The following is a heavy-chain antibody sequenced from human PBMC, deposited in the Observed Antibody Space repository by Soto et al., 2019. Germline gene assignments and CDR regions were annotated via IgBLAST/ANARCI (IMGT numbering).Heavy chain of an antibody. Sequence: PSETLSLTCTVSGDSITSGDYYWSWIRQPPGKGLEWIGYIYYSGSTYYNPSLKSRVTISVDTSKNQFSLNVSSVTAADTAKYYCARVGNRNDASIDCWGQGTLVTVSS. V-gene: IGHV4-30-4*01. CDR3: ARVGNRNDASIDC. J-gene: IGHJ4*02. CDR2: IYYSGST. CDR1: GDSITSGDYY. D-gene: IGHD1-1*01.